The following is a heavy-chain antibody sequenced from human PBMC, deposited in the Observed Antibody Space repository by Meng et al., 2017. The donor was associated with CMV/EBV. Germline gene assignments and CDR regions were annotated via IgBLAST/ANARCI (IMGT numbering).Heavy chain of an antibody. CDR3: ARDQSSTSYYYYGMDV. V-gene: IGHV1-2*02. CDR1: GYTFTGYC. Sequence: ASVKVSCKASGYTFTGYCMHWVRQAPGQGLEWMGWINPNSGGTNYAQKFQGRVTMTRDTSISTAYMELSRLRSDDTAMYYCARDQSSTSYYYYGMDVWGQGTTVTVSS. J-gene: IGHJ6*02. CDR2: INPNSGGT. D-gene: IGHD2-2*01.